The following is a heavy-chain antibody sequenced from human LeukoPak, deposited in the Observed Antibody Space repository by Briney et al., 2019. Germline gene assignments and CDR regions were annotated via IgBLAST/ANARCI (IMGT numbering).Heavy chain of an antibody. V-gene: IGHV3-66*01. J-gene: IGHJ4*02. CDR3: ATGERMVRGDGVDY. CDR1: GFPFSDFS. Sequence: GGSLRLSCATSGFPFSDFSMSWVRQAPGEGLEWVSVIYSGGSTYYADSVKGRFTISRDNSKNTLYLQMNSLRAEDTAVYFCATGERMVRGDGVDYWGQGTLVTVSS. D-gene: IGHD3-10*01. CDR2: IYSGGST.